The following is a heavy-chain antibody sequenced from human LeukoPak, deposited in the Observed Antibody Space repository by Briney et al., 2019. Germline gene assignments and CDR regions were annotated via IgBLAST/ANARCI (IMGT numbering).Heavy chain of an antibody. CDR1: GYTFTIYY. V-gene: IGHV1-46*01. Sequence: EASVKVSCKASGYTFTIYYMHWVRQAPGQGLEWLGIFNPSGDTTSYAQKFQGRVTMTRDTSTSTFYMELSSLRSEETAVYYCAGDVEMATSSFDYWGQGTLVTVSS. J-gene: IGHJ4*02. D-gene: IGHD5-24*01. CDR3: AGDVEMATSSFDY. CDR2: FNPSGDTT.